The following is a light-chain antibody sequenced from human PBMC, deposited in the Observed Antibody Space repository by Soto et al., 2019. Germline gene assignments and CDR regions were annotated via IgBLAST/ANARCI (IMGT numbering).Light chain of an antibody. CDR3: QQHGSSPPVT. Sequence: EIVLTQSPGTLSLSPGERATLSCRASQSVSSSYLAWYQQKPGQAPRLLIYGASSRATGLPDRFSGSGSGTDFNLTISRLEPDYCVVYYCQQHGSSPPVTFGGGTKVVIK. CDR1: QSVSSSY. J-gene: IGKJ4*01. CDR2: GAS. V-gene: IGKV3-20*01.